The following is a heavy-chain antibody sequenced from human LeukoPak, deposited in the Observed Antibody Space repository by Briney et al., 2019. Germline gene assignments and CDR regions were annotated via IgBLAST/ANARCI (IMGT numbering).Heavy chain of an antibody. Sequence: PGGSLRLSCAASGFTFSSYGMNWVRQAPGKGLVWVSRINSDGSSTSYADSVKGRFTISRDNAKNTLYLQMNSLRAEDTAVYYCAKTPRRPYFWSGRPHYYYYMDVWGKGTTVTVSS. D-gene: IGHD3-3*01. CDR2: INSDGSST. J-gene: IGHJ6*03. CDR1: GFTFSSYG. V-gene: IGHV3-74*01. CDR3: AKTPRRPYFWSGRPHYYYYMDV.